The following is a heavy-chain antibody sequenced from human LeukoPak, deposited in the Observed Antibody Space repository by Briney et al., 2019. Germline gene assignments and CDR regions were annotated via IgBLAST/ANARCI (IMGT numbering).Heavy chain of an antibody. V-gene: IGHV4-59*01. Sequence: LETLCLTCTVSGGSISSYYWSWIRQPPGKGLEWIGYIYYSGSTNYNPSLKSRVTISVDTSKNQFSLKLSSVTAADTAVYYCARVRSSGYPLPPAFDCWEQRRLVSVSS. CDR2: IYYSGST. D-gene: IGHD3-22*01. CDR1: GGSISSYY. CDR3: ARVRSSGYPLPPAFDC. J-gene: IGHJ4*02.